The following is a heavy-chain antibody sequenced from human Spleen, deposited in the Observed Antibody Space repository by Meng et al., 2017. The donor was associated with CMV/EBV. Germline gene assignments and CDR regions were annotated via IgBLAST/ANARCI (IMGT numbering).Heavy chain of an antibody. Sequence: ASVKVSCKASGYTFTDYYMQWVRQAPGQGLEWMGRINPNSGDTNYAQKFQGRVTMTRDTSISTAYMELSRLRSDDTAVYYCARGESELPGSGTNWGQGTLVTVSS. CDR3: ARGESELPGSGTN. V-gene: IGHV1-2*02. CDR1: GYTFTDYY. J-gene: IGHJ4*02. D-gene: IGHD3-10*01. CDR2: INPNSGDT.